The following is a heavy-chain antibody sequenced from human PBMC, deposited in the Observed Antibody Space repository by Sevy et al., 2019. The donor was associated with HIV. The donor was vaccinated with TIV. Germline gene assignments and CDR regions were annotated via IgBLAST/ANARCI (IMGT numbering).Heavy chain of an antibody. J-gene: IGHJ6*02. CDR3: ARDRAAYSSSSGGMDV. V-gene: IGHV4-61*01. D-gene: IGHD6-6*01. CDR1: GGSVSSGSYY. CDR2: IYYSGST. Sequence: SETLSLTCTVSGGSVSSGSYYWSWIRQPPGKGLEWIGYIYYSGSTNYNPSLKSRVTISVDTSKNQFSLKLSSVTAADTAVYYCARDRAAYSSSSGGMDVWGQGTTVTVSS.